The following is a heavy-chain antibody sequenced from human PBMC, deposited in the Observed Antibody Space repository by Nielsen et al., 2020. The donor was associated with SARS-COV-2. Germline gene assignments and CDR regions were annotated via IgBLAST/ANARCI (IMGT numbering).Heavy chain of an antibody. V-gene: IGHV1-18*01. D-gene: IGHD2-2*01. CDR3: VYQLPTGLLDY. J-gene: IGHJ4*02. Sequence: ASVKVSCKASGYTFTRYSISWVRQAPGQGLEWMGWISAWNGNTYYAQKSQDRVNMTIDTSTSTAYMELRSLRSDDTAVYYCVYQLPTGLLDYWGQGTLVTVSS. CDR1: GYTFTRYS. CDR2: ISAWNGNT.